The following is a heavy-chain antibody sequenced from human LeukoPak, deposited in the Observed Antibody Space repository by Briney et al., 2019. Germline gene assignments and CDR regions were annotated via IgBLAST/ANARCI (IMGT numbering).Heavy chain of an antibody. V-gene: IGHV4-39*07. CDR3: ARAREKGTIDS. CDR2: INHSGNT. Sequence: SETLSLTCTVSGGSISSSSYYWGWIRQPPGKGLEWIGEINHSGNTNYNPILKTRVIISVDTSKNQFSLKLNSVTDADTARYYCARAREKGTIDSWGQGTLVTVSS. CDR1: GGSISSSSYY. J-gene: IGHJ4*02. D-gene: IGHD3/OR15-3a*01.